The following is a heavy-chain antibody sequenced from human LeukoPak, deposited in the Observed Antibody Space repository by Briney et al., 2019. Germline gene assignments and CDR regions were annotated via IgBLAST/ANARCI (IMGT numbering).Heavy chain of an antibody. V-gene: IGHV4-34*01. CDR1: GGSFSGYY. J-gene: IGHJ4*02. CDR2: INHSGST. CDR3: ARVGLTSDY. Sequence: PSETLSLTRAVYGGSFSGYYWSWIRQPPGKGLEWIGEINHSGSTNYNLSLKSRVTISVDTSKNQFSLKLSSVTAADTAVYYCARVGLTSDYWGQGTLVTVSS. D-gene: IGHD3-9*01.